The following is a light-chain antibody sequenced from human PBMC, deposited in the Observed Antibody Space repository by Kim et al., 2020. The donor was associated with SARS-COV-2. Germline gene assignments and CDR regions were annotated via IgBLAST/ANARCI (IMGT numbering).Light chain of an antibody. CDR3: QQHATWPPALT. CDR1: QSINMD. CDR2: DAS. Sequence: PGERATHACRASQSINMDVAWYQQKPGRAPRLLIYDASKRVSGVPARFSGSGSGIDFALTINGLEPEDFAVYYCQQHATWPPALTFGGGTKVDIK. J-gene: IGKJ4*01. V-gene: IGKV3-11*01.